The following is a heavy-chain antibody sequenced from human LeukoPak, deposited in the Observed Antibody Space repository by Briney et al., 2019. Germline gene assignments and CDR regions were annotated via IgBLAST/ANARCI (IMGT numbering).Heavy chain of an antibody. CDR1: GGTFSSYA. Sequence: ASVKVSCKXSGGTFSSYAISWVRQAPGQGLERMGGIIPIFGTANYAQKFQGRVTITTDESTSTAYMELSSLRSEDTAVYYCASNYYDSSGYYPHFDYWGQGTLVTVSS. D-gene: IGHD3-22*01. CDR2: IIPIFGTA. CDR3: ASNYYDSSGYYPHFDY. V-gene: IGHV1-69*05. J-gene: IGHJ4*02.